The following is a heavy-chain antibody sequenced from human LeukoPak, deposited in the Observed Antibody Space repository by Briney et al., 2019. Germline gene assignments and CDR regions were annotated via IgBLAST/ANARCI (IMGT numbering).Heavy chain of an antibody. CDR1: GYSISSGYY. Sequence: SETLSLTCTVSGYSISSGYYWGWIRQPPGKGLEWIGSIYHSGSTYYNPSLKSRVTISVDTSKNQFSLKLSSVTAADTAVYYCTRHPRFDYYDNTGHDYNWFDAWGQGALVTVSS. J-gene: IGHJ5*02. CDR2: IYHSGST. CDR3: TRHPRFDYYDNTGHDYNWFDA. V-gene: IGHV4-38-2*02. D-gene: IGHD3-22*01.